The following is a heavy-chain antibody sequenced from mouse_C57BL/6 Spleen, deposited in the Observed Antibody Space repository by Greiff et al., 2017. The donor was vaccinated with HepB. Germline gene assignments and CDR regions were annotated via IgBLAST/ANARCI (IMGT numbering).Heavy chain of an antibody. Sequence: VQLKQSGPELVKPGASVKISCKASGYTFTDYYMNWVKQSHGKSLEWIGDINPNNGGTSYNQKFKGKATLTVDKSSSTAYMELRSLTSEDSAVYYCARRDGGFAYWGQGTLVTVSA. CDR1: GYTFTDYY. J-gene: IGHJ3*01. CDR2: INPNNGGT. CDR3: ARRDGGFAY. D-gene: IGHD2-3*01. V-gene: IGHV1-26*01.